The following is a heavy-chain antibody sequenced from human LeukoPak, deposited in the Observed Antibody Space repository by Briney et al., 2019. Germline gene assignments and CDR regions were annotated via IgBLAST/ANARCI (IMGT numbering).Heavy chain of an antibody. CDR2: INHSGST. CDR1: GGSFSGYY. D-gene: IGHD2-2*01. V-gene: IGHV4-34*01. Sequence: PSETLSLTCAVYGGSFSGYYWSWIRQPPGKGLEWIGEINHSGSTNYNPSLKSRVTISVDTSKNQFSLKLSSVTAADTAVYYCARFCISTSCYVSAFDIWGQGTMVTVSS. J-gene: IGHJ3*02. CDR3: ARFCISTSCYVSAFDI.